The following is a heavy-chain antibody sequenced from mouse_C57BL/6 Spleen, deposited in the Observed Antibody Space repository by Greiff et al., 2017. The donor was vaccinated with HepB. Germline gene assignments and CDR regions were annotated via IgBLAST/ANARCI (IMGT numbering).Heavy chain of an antibody. J-gene: IGHJ3*01. D-gene: IGHD3-2*02. CDR1: GFTFSDYY. CDR3: ARRTAQATAFAY. CDR2: ISNGGGST. V-gene: IGHV5-12*01. Sequence: EVHLVESGGGLVQPGGSLKLSCAASGFTFSDYYMYWVRQTPEKRLEWVAYISNGGGSTYYPDTVKGRFTISRDNAKNTLYLQMSRLKSEDTAMYYCARRTAQATAFAYWGQGTLVTVSA.